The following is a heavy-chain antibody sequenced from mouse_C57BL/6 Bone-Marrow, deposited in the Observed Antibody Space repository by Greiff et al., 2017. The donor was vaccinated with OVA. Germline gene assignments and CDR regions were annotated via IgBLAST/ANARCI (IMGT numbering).Heavy chain of an antibody. CDR3: ARHEDGYYASSFDY. V-gene: IGHV1-82*01. Sequence: QVQLQQSGPELVKPGASVKISCKASGYAFSSSWMNWVKQRPGKGLEWIGRIYPGDGDTNYNGKFKGKATLTADKSSRTAYMQLSSLTSEDSAVYFGARHEDGYYASSFDYWGQGTTLTVSS. J-gene: IGHJ2*01. CDR2: IYPGDGDT. CDR1: GYAFSSSW. D-gene: IGHD2-3*01.